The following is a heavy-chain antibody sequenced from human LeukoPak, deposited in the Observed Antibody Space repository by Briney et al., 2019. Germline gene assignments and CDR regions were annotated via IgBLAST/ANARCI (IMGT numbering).Heavy chain of an antibody. CDR3: VRLGELSEGY. CDR2: ISAYNGNT. V-gene: IGHV1-18*01. CDR1: GYTFTSYG. J-gene: IGHJ4*02. D-gene: IGHD3-16*02. Sequence: ASLKVSCKASGYTFTSYGISWVRPAPGQGLEWMGWISAYNGNTNYSQKLQGRVTMTTDTSTSTAYKELRSLRSDDTAVYYCVRLGELSEGYWGQGTLVTVSS.